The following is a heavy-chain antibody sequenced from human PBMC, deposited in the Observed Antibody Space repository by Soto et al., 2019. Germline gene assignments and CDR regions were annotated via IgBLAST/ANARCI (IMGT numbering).Heavy chain of an antibody. J-gene: IGHJ3*02. CDR1: GFTFSSYS. CDR3: ARDAYDSSGYQTAFDI. V-gene: IGHV3-21*01. D-gene: IGHD3-22*01. CDR2: ISSSSSYI. Sequence: PGGSLRLSCAASGFTFSSYSMNWVRQAPGKGLEWVSSISSSSSYIYYADSVKGRFTISRDNAKNSLYLQMNSLRAEDTAVYYCARDAYDSSGYQTAFDIWGQGTMFTVSS.